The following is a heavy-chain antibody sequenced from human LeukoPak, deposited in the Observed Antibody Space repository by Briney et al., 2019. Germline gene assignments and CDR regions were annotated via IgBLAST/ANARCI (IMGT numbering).Heavy chain of an antibody. CDR1: GFTFSSYA. J-gene: IGHJ4*02. V-gene: IGHV3-30*01. CDR3: ARGFSIAARPDY. Sequence: GGSLRLSCAASGFTFSSYAMHWVRQAPGKGLEWVAVISYDGSNKYYADSVKGRFTISRDNSKNTLYLQMNSLRAEDTAVYYCARGFSIAARPDYWGQGTLVTVSS. CDR2: ISYDGSNK. D-gene: IGHD6-6*01.